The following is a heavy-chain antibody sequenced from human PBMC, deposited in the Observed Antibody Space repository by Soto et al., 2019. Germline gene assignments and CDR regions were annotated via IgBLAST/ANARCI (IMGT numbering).Heavy chain of an antibody. V-gene: IGHV3-66*01. CDR3: ARDDILRYPQRYLDY. D-gene: IGHD2-15*01. CDR1: GFIVSDTY. Sequence: PGGSLRLSCTASGFIVSDTYVNWVRQAPGKGLEWVSVISNRGDTHYADSVRGRFSLSRDISDNTLHLQMNNLRVEDTAVYYCARDDILRYPQRYLDYWGQGTLVTVSS. CDR2: ISNRGDT. J-gene: IGHJ4*02.